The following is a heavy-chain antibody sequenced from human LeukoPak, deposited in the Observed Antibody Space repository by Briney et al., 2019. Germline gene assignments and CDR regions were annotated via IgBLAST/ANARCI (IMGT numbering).Heavy chain of an antibody. Sequence: GASVKVSSEDSGYTFTSSGISCGCEMLEEGLGWMWGIDPSHSYTNYSPSFQVHVTIAADKSIRTAYLQWSSLEASDTSMYYCARRVRFGSIWDFDYWGQGTLVTVSP. D-gene: IGHD3-3*01. CDR1: GYTFTSSG. J-gene: IGHJ4*02. V-gene: IGHV5-10-1*01. CDR2: IDPSHSYT. CDR3: ARRVRFGSIWDFDY.